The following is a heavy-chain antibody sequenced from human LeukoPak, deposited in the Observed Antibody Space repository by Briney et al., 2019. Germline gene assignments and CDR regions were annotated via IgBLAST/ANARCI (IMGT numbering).Heavy chain of an antibody. J-gene: IGHJ4*02. V-gene: IGHV3-48*01. D-gene: IGHD6-13*01. CDR2: ISSSSSTI. Sequence: PGGSLRLSCAASGFTFSSYSMNWVRQAPGKGLEWVSYISSSSSTIYYADSVKGRFTISRDNAKNSLYLQMNSLRAEDTAVYYCAKDSSSWYGSCDYWGQGTLVTVSS. CDR1: GFTFSSYS. CDR3: AKDSSSWYGSCDY.